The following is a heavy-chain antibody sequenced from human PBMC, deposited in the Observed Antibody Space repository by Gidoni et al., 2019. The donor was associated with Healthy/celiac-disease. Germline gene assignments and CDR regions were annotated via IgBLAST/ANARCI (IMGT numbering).Heavy chain of an antibody. J-gene: IGHJ3*02. Sequence: QVQLQQWGAGLLKPSETLSLTCAVYGGYFSGYYWSWIRQPPGKGLEWIGEINHSGSTNYNPSLKSRVTISVDTSKNQFSLKLSSVTAADTAVYYCARGGVVVTAIRAFDIWGQGTMVTVSS. CDR3: ARGGVVVTAIRAFDI. D-gene: IGHD2-21*02. CDR2: INHSGST. CDR1: GGYFSGYY. V-gene: IGHV4-34*01.